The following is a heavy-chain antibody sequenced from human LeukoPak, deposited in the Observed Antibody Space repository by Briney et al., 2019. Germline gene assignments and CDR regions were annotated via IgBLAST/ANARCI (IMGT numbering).Heavy chain of an antibody. CDR2: VHLNGAT. CDR1: GGSISSSNW. Sequence: PSGTLSLTCAVSGGSISSSNWWSWVRQPPGKGLEWIGEVHLNGATNYNPSLESRFSMSIDKPNNHLSLEVTSVTAADTAMYYCTRESGAFSPFGFWGQGTLVTVSS. J-gene: IGHJ4*02. D-gene: IGHD1-26*01. V-gene: IGHV4-4*02. CDR3: TRESGAFSPFGF.